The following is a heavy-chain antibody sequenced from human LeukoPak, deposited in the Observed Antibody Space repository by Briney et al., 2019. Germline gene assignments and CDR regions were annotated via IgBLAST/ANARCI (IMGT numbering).Heavy chain of an antibody. J-gene: IGHJ6*02. CDR3: ARLRGYGYHYSGMDV. V-gene: IGHV3-48*04. CDR2: ITSSSTI. Sequence: GGSLRLSCAASGFTLSSCSMNWVRQAPGKGLEWVAYITSSSTIYYVDSVKGRFTISRDNAKNSLYLQMNSLRAEDTAVYYCARLRGYGYHYSGMDVWGQGTTVTVSS. CDR1: GFTLSSCS. D-gene: IGHD3-16*01.